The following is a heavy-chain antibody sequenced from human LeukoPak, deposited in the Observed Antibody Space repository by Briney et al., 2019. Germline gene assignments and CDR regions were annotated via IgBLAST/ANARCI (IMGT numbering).Heavy chain of an antibody. D-gene: IGHD6-6*01. CDR1: GYTFTGYY. Sequence: ASVKVSCKASGYTFTGYYMHWVRQAPGQRLEWMGWINPNSGGTNYAQKFQGRVTMTRDTSISTAYMELSRLRSDDTAVYYCARDAARPGYYYYMDVWGKGTTVTVSS. CDR3: ARDAARPGYYYYMDV. J-gene: IGHJ6*03. V-gene: IGHV1-2*02. CDR2: INPNSGGT.